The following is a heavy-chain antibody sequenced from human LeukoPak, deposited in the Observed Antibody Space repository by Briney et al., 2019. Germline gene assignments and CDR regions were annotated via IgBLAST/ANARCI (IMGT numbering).Heavy chain of an antibody. Sequence: GGSLRLSCAASGFTFSSYGMHWVRQAPGKGLEWEAVISYDGSNKYYADSVKGRFTISRDNSKNTLYLQMNSLRAEDTAVYYCAKRTLKGYYYYMDVWGKGTTVTISS. V-gene: IGHV3-30*18. J-gene: IGHJ6*03. CDR2: ISYDGSNK. CDR3: AKRTLKGYYYYMDV. CDR1: GFTFSSYG.